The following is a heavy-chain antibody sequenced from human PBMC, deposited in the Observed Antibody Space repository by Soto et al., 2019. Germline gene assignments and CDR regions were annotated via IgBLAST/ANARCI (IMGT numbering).Heavy chain of an antibody. CDR1: GYTFSSYA. CDR3: ARGGPPIDY. V-gene: IGHV1-3*01. J-gene: IGHJ4*02. Sequence: AASVKASCKASGYTFSSYAMHWVRQAPGQRLEWMGWINAGNGNTKYSQKFQGRVTITRDTSASTAYMELSGLRSEDTAVYYCARGGPPIDYWGQGTLVTVSS. D-gene: IGHD3-10*01. CDR2: INAGNGNT.